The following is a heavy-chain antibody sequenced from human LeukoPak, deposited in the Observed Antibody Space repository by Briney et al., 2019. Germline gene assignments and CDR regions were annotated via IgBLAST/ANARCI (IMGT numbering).Heavy chain of an antibody. V-gene: IGHV3-30*02. D-gene: IGHD6-19*01. Sequence: PGGSLRLSCAASGFTFSSYGMHWVRQAPGKGLEWVAFIRYDTSNKYYADSVKGRFTISRDNSKNTLYLQMNSLRAEDTAVYYCARRSGIAVAGAFDYWGQGTLVTVSS. J-gene: IGHJ4*02. CDR1: GFTFSSYG. CDR3: ARRSGIAVAGAFDY. CDR2: IRYDTSNK.